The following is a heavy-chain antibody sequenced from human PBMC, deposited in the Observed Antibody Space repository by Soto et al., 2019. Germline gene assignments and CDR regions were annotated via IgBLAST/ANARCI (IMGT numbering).Heavy chain of an antibody. CDR3: ARGAAARKGGPNWFDP. V-gene: IGHV4-30-2*01. CDR2: IYHSGST. J-gene: IGHJ5*02. Sequence: QLQLQESGSGLVKPSQTLSLTCAVSGGSISSGGYSWSWIRQPPGKGLEWIGYIYHSGSTYYNPSLKSRVTISVDRSKNQFSLKLSSVTAADTAVYYCARGAAARKGGPNWFDPWGQGTLVTVSS. D-gene: IGHD6-6*01. CDR1: GGSISSGGYS.